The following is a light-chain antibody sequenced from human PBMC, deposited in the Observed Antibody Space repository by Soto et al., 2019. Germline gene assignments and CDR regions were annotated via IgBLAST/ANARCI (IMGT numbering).Light chain of an antibody. Sequence: QSVLTQPRSVSGSPGQSVTVSCTGTSGDVGGYNSVSWYQQNPGKAPKLMIYDVRKRPSGVPDRFSGSKSDNTASLTISGLQAEDEADYCCCSYAGGYTYVFGTGTKVTVL. CDR2: DVR. CDR1: SGDVGGYNS. V-gene: IGLV2-11*01. J-gene: IGLJ1*01. CDR3: CSYAGGYTYV.